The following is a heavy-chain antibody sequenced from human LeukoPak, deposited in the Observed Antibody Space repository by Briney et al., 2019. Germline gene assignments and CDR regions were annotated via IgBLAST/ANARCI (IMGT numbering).Heavy chain of an antibody. CDR2: IKADGSEK. V-gene: IGHV3-7*05. J-gene: IGHJ4*02. CDR3: AYRNNFEY. D-gene: IGHD1-26*01. CDR1: GFSFSGHW. Sequence: PGGSLRLSCAASGFSFSGHWMNWVRQPPGKGLEWVAIIKADGSEKYYVDSVKGRFTISRDDAKRTVDLQMDNLRAEDTAIYYCAYRNNFEYWGQGALVTVSS.